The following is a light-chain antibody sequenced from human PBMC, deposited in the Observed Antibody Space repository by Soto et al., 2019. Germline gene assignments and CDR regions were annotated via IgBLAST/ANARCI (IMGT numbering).Light chain of an antibody. CDR2: RNN. J-gene: IGLJ1*01. CDR3: AAWDDSLSGYV. V-gene: IGLV1-47*01. CDR1: SSNIGSDY. Sequence: VLTQPPSGSGIPGQRGSISCSRSSSNIGSDYVYWYQQFPGTAPKLLIYRNNQRPSGVPDRFSGSKSGTSASLAISGLRSEDEADYYCAAWDDSLSGYVFGTGTKVTVL.